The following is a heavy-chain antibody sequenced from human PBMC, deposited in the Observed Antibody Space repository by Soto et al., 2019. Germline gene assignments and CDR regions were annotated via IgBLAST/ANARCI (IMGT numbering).Heavy chain of an antibody. CDR3: ARVASSNSWHIPHFDQ. V-gene: IGHV3-33*01. CDR1: GFMFRSYA. D-gene: IGHD2-2*01. J-gene: IGHJ4*02. CDR2: IWYDGSTK. Sequence: PGGSLRLSCAASGFMFRSYAMHWVRQAPGKGLEWVAGIWYDGSTKYYGDSVKGRYSISRDNSKNMLDLQMNSLRAEDTAVYYCARVASSNSWHIPHFDQWGQGTLVTVSS.